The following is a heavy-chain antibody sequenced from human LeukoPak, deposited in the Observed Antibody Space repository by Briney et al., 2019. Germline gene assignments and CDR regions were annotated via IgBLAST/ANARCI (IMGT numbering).Heavy chain of an antibody. Sequence: GASVKVSCKASGYTFTSYAMHWVRQAPGQRLDWMGWINAGNGNTKYSQKFQGRVTITRDTSPSTAYMELSSLRSEDTAVYYCARDASWYSSGWSQYNWFDPWGQGTLVIVSS. D-gene: IGHD6-13*01. CDR3: ARDASWYSSGWSQYNWFDP. J-gene: IGHJ5*02. CDR2: INAGNGNT. CDR1: GYTFTSYA. V-gene: IGHV1-3*01.